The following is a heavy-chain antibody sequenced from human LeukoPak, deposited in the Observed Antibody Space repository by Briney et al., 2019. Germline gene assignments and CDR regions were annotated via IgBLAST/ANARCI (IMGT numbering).Heavy chain of an antibody. CDR3: ASTLMYYYDSSGSISNWFDP. CDR1: GGSVSSSSYY. Sequence: SETLSLTCTVSGGSVSSSSYYWGWIRQPPGKGLEWIGSMYYSGSTYYNPSLKSRVTISVNTSKNQFSLKLSSVTAADTAVYYCASTLMYYYDSSGSISNWFDPWGQGTLVTVSS. J-gene: IGHJ5*02. V-gene: IGHV4-39*07. D-gene: IGHD3-22*01. CDR2: MYYSGST.